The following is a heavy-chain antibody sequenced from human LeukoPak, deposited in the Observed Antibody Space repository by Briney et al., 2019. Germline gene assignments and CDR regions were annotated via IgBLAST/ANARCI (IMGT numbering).Heavy chain of an antibody. CDR2: ICYDGSNK. Sequence: GGSLRLSCAASGFTFSSYGMRWVRQAPGKGLEWGAVICYDGSNKYYADSVKGRFTISRDNSKNTLYLKMNSLRAEDTAVYYCARADYYGSGKFDYWGQGTLVTVSS. J-gene: IGHJ4*02. V-gene: IGHV3-33*01. CDR3: ARADYYGSGKFDY. D-gene: IGHD3-10*01. CDR1: GFTFSSYG.